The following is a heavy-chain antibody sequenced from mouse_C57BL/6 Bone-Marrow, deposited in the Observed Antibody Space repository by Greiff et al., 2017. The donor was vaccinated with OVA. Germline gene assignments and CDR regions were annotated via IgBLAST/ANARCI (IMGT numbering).Heavy chain of an antibody. V-gene: IGHV1-82*01. J-gene: IGHJ4*01. Sequence: VKLQESGPELVKPGASVKISCKASGYAFSSSWMNWVKQRPGKGLEWIGRIYPGDGDTNYNGKFKGKATLTADKSSSTAYMQLSSLTSEDSAVYFCARSTTVVAPHYYAMDYWGQGTSVTVSS. D-gene: IGHD1-1*01. CDR1: GYAFSSSW. CDR3: ARSTTVVAPHYYAMDY. CDR2: IYPGDGDT.